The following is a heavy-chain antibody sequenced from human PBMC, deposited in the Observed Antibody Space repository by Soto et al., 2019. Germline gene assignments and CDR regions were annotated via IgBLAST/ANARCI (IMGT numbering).Heavy chain of an antibody. D-gene: IGHD3-16*01. V-gene: IGHV1-2*02. J-gene: IGHJ3*02. Sequence: ASVKVSCKASGYTFTGYYMHWVRQAPGQGLEWMGWINPNSGGTNYAQKLQGRVTMTTDTSTSTAYMELRSLRSDDTAVYYCARGGAAFRGVSGVGFDIWGQGTMFTVSS. CDR1: GYTFTGYY. CDR3: ARGGAAFRGVSGVGFDI. CDR2: INPNSGGT.